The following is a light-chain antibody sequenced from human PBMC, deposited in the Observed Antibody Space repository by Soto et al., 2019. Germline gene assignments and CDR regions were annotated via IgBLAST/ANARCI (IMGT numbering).Light chain of an antibody. Sequence: DIQMTQSPSSLSASVGDRVTISCRASQGVRNWLAWYQQRPGRAPKLLIYGASNLQPGVPSRFSGSGSGTDFSLTISSLQPEDFATYYCQQTNSVPPTFGGGAKVDIK. CDR1: QGVRNW. CDR3: QQTNSVPPT. J-gene: IGKJ4*01. V-gene: IGKV1-12*01. CDR2: GAS.